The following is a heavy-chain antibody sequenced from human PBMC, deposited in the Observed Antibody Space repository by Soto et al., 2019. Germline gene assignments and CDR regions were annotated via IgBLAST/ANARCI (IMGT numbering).Heavy chain of an antibody. CDR1: GFTFSNYA. V-gene: IGHV3-23*01. Sequence: GGSLRLSCAASGFTFSNYAMSWARQAPGKGLEWVSGTSGSGISTYYADSVKGRVTMTRDTSKSSVYLQMSSLRSEDTAVYYCAREKSLVVHNWNYVGPNGDDYWGQGTLVTVSS. J-gene: IGHJ4*02. D-gene: IGHD1-7*01. CDR3: AREKSLVVHNWNYVGPNGDDY. CDR2: TSGSGIST.